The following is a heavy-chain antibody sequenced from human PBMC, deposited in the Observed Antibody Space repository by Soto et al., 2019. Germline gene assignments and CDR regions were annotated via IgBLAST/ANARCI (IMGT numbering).Heavy chain of an antibody. CDR3: ARAPHDDIVVVPAARGYYYGMDV. Sequence: GGSLRLSCAASGFTFSSYAMHWVRQAPGKGLEWVAVISYDGSNKYYADSVKGRFTISRDNSKNTLYLQMNSLRAEDTAVYYCARAPHDDIVVVPAARGYYYGMDVWGRGTTVTVSS. CDR2: ISYDGSNK. CDR1: GFTFSSYA. D-gene: IGHD2-2*01. J-gene: IGHJ6*02. V-gene: IGHV3-30-3*01.